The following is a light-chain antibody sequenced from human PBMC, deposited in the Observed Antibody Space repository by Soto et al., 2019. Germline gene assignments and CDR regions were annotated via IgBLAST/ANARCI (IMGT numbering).Light chain of an antibody. J-gene: IGLJ2*01. Sequence: QSVLTQPASVSGSPGQSITISCTGTSSDVGGYIYVSWYQQHPGKAPKLMIYEVSNRPSGVSNRFSGSKSGNTASLTISGLQAEDEADYYCTSKTSSTYVVFGGGTKLTVL. CDR3: TSKTSSTYVV. CDR2: EVS. V-gene: IGLV2-14*01. CDR1: SSDVGGYIY.